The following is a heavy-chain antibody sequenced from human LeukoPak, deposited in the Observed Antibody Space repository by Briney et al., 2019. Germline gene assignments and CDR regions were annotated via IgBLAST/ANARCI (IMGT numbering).Heavy chain of an antibody. CDR1: GGTFSSYA. V-gene: IGHV1-69*01. CDR2: IIPIFGTA. CDR3: AREGYSSSSFDY. D-gene: IGHD6-6*01. J-gene: IGHJ4*02. Sequence: SVKVSCKASGGTFSSYAISWVRQAPGQGLEWMGGIIPIFGTANYAQKFQGRVTITADESTSTAFMELSSLRSVDTAVYYCAREGYSSSSFDYWGQGTLVTVSS.